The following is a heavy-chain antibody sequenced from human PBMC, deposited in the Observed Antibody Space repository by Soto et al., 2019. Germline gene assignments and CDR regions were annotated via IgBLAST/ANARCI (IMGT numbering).Heavy chain of an antibody. CDR1: GYTFTSYG. D-gene: IGHD2-15*01. CDR3: AREAAPRRYCSGGSCYEPINYYYYGMDV. Sequence: QVQLVQSGAEVKKPGASVKVSCKASGYTFTSYGISWVRQAPGQGLEWMGWISAYNGNTNYAQKLQGRGTMTTDTSTSTAYMELRSLRSDETAVYYCAREAAPRRYCSGGSCYEPINYYYYGMDVWGQGTTVTVSS. CDR2: ISAYNGNT. V-gene: IGHV1-18*01. J-gene: IGHJ6*02.